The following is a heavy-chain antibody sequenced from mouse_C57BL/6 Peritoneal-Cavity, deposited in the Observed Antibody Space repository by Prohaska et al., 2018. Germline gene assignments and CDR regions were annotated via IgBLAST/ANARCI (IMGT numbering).Heavy chain of an antibody. CDR1: GFPITSGYY. Sequence: QMQLQESGPGLVKPSQSLFLTCSITGFPITSGYYWIWIRQSPGKPLEWMGYITHSGETFYNPSLHSPIHITRDTSKYQFFLQLTSVTTEDTAMYYCAGDTDGYYSFAYWGQGTLVTVSA. D-gene: IGHD2-3*01. CDR2: ITHSGET. CDR3: AGDTDGYYSFAY. J-gene: IGHJ3*01. V-gene: IGHV12-3*01.